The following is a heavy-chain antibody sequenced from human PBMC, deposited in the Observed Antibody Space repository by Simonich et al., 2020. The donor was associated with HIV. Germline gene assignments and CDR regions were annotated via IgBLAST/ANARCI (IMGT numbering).Heavy chain of an antibody. CDR3: ARQSGYVDAFDI. CDR1: GGSFSSYY. Sequence: QVQLQQWGAGLLKPSETLSLTCAVYGGSFSSYYWNWICQPPGKGLERIGEIVHRGSTNYTPSLKSRITIAVDTSKNQFSLRVSSVTAADTAVYYCARQSGYVDAFDIWGQGTMVTVSS. CDR2: IVHRGST. V-gene: IGHV4-34*12. D-gene: IGHD5-12*01. J-gene: IGHJ3*02.